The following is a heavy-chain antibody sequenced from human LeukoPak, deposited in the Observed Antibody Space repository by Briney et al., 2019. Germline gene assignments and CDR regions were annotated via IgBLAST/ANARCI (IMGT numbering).Heavy chain of an antibody. Sequence: PSETLSLTCTVSGGSVSSYYWSWIRQSPGKGREWIGYLYRSGSTNYNPALKSRVTISLDTSENQFSLKLSSVTAADAAVDYCAREANSPTARYSYFDLWGRGTLVTVSS. J-gene: IGHJ2*01. CDR1: GGSVSSYY. CDR2: LYRSGST. D-gene: IGHD4-23*01. CDR3: AREANSPTARYSYFDL. V-gene: IGHV4-59*02.